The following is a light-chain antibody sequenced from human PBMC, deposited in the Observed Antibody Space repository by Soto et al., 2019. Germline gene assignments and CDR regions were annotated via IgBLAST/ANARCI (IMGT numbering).Light chain of an antibody. Sequence: EIVMTQSPATLSVSPGERATLSCRASQNVSSNLAWYQQKPGQAPRLLIYGASTRATGIPARFSGSGSGTEFTLTISSLQSEDFAVYYCQQYNNWPRWTFGQGTKV. J-gene: IGKJ1*01. CDR3: QQYNNWPRWT. V-gene: IGKV3-15*01. CDR1: QNVSSN. CDR2: GAS.